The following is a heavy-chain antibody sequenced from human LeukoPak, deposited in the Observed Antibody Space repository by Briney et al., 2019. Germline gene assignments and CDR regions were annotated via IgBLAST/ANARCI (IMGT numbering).Heavy chain of an antibody. CDR3: ARSRKTGLYYMDV. V-gene: IGHV4-38-2*02. D-gene: IGHD1-1*01. Sequence: PSETLSLTCTVSGYSISSGYYWGWIRQPPGKGLEWIGSIYHSGSTYYNPSLKSRVTISVDTSKNQFSLKLSSVTAADTAVYYCARSRKTGLYYMDVWGKGTTVTVSS. CDR2: IYHSGST. CDR1: GYSISSGYY. J-gene: IGHJ6*03.